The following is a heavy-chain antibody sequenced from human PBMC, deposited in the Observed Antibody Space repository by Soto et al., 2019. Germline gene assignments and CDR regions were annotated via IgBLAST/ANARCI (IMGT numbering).Heavy chain of an antibody. D-gene: IGHD2-21*02. CDR3: AKDPTGDSVGVFEM. CDR2: IGASGSNT. Sequence: EVRLLESGGGLVQPGGSLRLSCAASGFTFSRDAMSWVRQAPGKGLEWVSGIGASGSNTYYADSVRGRFTIARDISKNTLYRQMNSLRVDDTAVYSCAKDPTGDSVGVFEMLGQGTMVTVSS. J-gene: IGHJ3*02. CDR1: GFTFSRDA. V-gene: IGHV3-23*01.